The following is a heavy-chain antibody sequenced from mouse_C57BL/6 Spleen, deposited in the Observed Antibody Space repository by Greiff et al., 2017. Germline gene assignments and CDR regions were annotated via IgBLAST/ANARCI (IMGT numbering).Heavy chain of an antibody. D-gene: IGHD6-5*01. V-gene: IGHV5-16*01. CDR2: INYDGSST. CDR3: ARGSSLEYAMDY. J-gene: IGHJ4*01. CDR1: GFTFSDYY. Sequence: EVQRVESEGGLVQPGSSMKLSCTASGFTFSDYYMAWVRQVPEKGLEWVANINYDGSSTYYLDSLKSRFIISRDNATNILYLQMSSLKSEDTATYYCARGSSLEYAMDYWGQGTSVTVSS.